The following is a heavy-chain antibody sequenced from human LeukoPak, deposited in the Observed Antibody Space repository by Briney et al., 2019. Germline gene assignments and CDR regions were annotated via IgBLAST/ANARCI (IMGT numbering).Heavy chain of an antibody. Sequence: QTGGSLRFSCAASGFTFSSYAMSWVRQAPGKGLEWVSAISGSGGSTYYADSVKGRFTISRDNSKNTLYLQMNSLRAEDTAVYYCAKTRYYYGSGSFDYWGQGTLVTVSS. CDR3: AKTRYYYGSGSFDY. J-gene: IGHJ4*02. D-gene: IGHD3-10*01. CDR2: ISGSGGST. V-gene: IGHV3-23*01. CDR1: GFTFSSYA.